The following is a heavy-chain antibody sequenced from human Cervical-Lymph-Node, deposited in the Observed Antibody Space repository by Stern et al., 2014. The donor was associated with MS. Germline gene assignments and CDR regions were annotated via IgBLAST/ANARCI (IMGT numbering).Heavy chain of an antibody. V-gene: IGHV4-59*01. CDR2: IHNSGST. CDR1: GGSISSYY. CDR3: ARGYSSSWYWFDS. D-gene: IGHD6-13*01. J-gene: IGHJ5*01. Sequence: QLVQSGPGLVKPSETLSLTCTVSGGSISSYYWSWIRQPPGKGLEWIGNIHNSGSTNYNPSLKSRVTISVDTSKNQFSLKLSSVTAADTAVYFCARGYSSSWYWFDSWGQGTQVTVSS.